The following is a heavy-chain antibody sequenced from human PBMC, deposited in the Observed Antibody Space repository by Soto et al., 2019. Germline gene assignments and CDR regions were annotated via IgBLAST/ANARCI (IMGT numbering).Heavy chain of an antibody. Sequence: QVQLVESGGGVVQPGRSLRLSCAASGFTFSSYAMHWVRQAPGKGLEWVAVISDDGSNKYYADSVKGRFTISRDNSKNTLYLQMNSLRAEDTAVYYCARDYRGVAGSRHYYGMDVWGQGTTVTVSS. V-gene: IGHV3-30-3*01. D-gene: IGHD6-19*01. CDR1: GFTFSSYA. CDR3: ARDYRGVAGSRHYYGMDV. J-gene: IGHJ6*02. CDR2: ISDDGSNK.